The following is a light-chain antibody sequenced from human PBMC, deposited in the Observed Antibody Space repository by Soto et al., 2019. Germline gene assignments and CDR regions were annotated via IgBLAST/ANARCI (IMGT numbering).Light chain of an antibody. V-gene: IGLV1-40*01. J-gene: IGLJ2*01. CDR3: KSYDSSLSGSVV. Sequence: QSVLTQPPSVSGAPGQRVTISCTGSSSNIVAGYDVHWYQQLPGTAPKLLIYGNSNRPSGVPDRFSGSKSGTSASLAITGLQAEDEADYYCKSYDSSLSGSVVFGGGTKLTVL. CDR2: GNS. CDR1: SSNIVAGYD.